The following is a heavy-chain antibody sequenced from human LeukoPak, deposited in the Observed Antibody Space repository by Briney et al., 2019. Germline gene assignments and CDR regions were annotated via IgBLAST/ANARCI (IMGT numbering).Heavy chain of an antibody. J-gene: IGHJ4*02. D-gene: IGHD6-13*01. CDR3: ARGFSSWYLSPYYLEY. CDR2: INPNGGGT. CDR1: GYTFTGYY. Sequence: ASVKVSCKASGYTFTGYYMHWVRQLPGQALEWMGWINPNGGGTNYAQKFQGRVTMTRDTSITTAYMELSRLRSDDTAVYYCARGFSSWYLSPYYLEYCGQGTPVTVSS. V-gene: IGHV1-2*02.